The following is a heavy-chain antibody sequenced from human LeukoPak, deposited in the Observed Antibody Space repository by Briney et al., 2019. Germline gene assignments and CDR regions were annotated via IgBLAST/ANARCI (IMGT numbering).Heavy chain of an antibody. D-gene: IGHD3-16*01. CDR1: GGSISSNSYY. V-gene: IGHV4-39*01. CDR3: ARRRLGESIFDY. CDR2: IYYSGTT. J-gene: IGHJ4*02. Sequence: SETLSLTCTVSGGSISSNSYYWGWIRQPPGEGLEWIGTIYYSGTTYYNPSLKSRVTISVDTSKNQFSLKLTSVTAADTAVYYCARRRLGESIFDYWGQGTLVTVSS.